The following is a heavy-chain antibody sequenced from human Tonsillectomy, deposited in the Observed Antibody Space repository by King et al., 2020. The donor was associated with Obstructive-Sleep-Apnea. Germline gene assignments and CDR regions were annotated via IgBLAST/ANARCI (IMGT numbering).Heavy chain of an antibody. D-gene: IGHD1-26*01. CDR1: GYTLTELS. V-gene: IGHV1-24*01. CDR2: FDPEDGET. J-gene: IGHJ6*02. CDR3: ATSIVRATHGHYYYGMDV. Sequence: QLVQSGAEVKKPGASVKVSCKVSGYTLTELSMHWVRQAPGKGLECMGGFDPEDGETIYAQKFQGRVTRTEDTSTDTAYMELSSLRSEDTAVYYCATSIVRATHGHYYYGMDVWGQGTTVTVSS.